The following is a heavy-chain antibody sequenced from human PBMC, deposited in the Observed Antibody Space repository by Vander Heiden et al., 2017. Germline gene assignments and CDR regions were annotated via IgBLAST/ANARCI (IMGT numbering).Heavy chain of an antibody. CDR2: IYYSGST. D-gene: IGHD6-13*01. J-gene: IGHJ6*02. CDR3: ARDQPLAAAHGRDYYYGMDV. V-gene: IGHV4-31*03. Sequence: QVQLQESGTGLVKPSQTLSLTCTVSGGSISSGGYYWSWIRQHPGKGLEWIGYIYYSGSTYYNPSLKSRVTISVDTSKNQFSLKLSSVTAADTAVYYCARDQPLAAAHGRDYYYGMDVWGQGTTVTVSS. CDR1: GGSISSGGYY.